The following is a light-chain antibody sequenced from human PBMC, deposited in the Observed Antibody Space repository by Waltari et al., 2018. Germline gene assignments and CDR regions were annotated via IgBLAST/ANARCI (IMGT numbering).Light chain of an antibody. CDR3: QHSYSTLT. J-gene: IGKJ4*01. V-gene: IGKV1-39*01. CDR2: AAS. Sequence: DIQVTQSPSSPSASVGDRVTITCRASQNINYYLNWYQQKPGKAPKLLIYAASSLQSGVPSRFSGTRSGTDFTLTISSLQPEDLATYYCQHSYSTLTFGGGTRVEI. CDR1: QNINYY.